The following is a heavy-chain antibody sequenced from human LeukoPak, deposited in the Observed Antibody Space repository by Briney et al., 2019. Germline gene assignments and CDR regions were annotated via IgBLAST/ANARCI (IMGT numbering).Heavy chain of an antibody. Sequence: SETLSLTCAVYGGSFSGSYWSWIRQPPGKGLEWIGEINYSGRTKHNPSLKSRVNISVDTSKNEFSLKLSSVTAADTAVYYCARESRGYNSGLFDYWGQGTLVSVSS. CDR3: ARESRGYNSGLFDY. D-gene: IGHD5-24*01. V-gene: IGHV4-34*01. CDR1: GGSFSGSY. CDR2: INYSGRT. J-gene: IGHJ4*02.